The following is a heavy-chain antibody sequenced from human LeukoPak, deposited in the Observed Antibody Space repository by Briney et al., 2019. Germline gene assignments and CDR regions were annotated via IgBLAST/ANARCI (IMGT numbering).Heavy chain of an antibody. J-gene: IGHJ4*02. CDR3: ARDPFTYGTGLHFDY. V-gene: IGHV3-30-3*01. CDR2: ISYDGSNK. D-gene: IGHD1-26*01. Sequence: GGSLRLSCAASGFTFSSYAMHWVRQAPGKGLEWVAVISYDGSNKYYADSVKGRFTISRDYSKNTLYLQMNSLRAEDTAVYYCARDPFTYGTGLHFDYWGQGTLVTVSS. CDR1: GFTFSSYA.